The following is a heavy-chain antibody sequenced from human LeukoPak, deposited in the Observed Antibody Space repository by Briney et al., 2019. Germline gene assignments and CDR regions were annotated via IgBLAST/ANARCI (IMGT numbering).Heavy chain of an antibody. J-gene: IGHJ4*02. CDR3: ARDGFLMVRGIFDY. CDR1: GYTFTSYG. Sequence: GASVKVSCKASGYTFTSYGISWVRQAPGQGLEWMGWISAYNGNTNYAQKLQGRVAMTTDTSTGTAYMELRSLRSDDTAVYYCARDGFLMVRGIFDYWGQGTLVTVSS. V-gene: IGHV1-18*01. D-gene: IGHD3-10*01. CDR2: ISAYNGNT.